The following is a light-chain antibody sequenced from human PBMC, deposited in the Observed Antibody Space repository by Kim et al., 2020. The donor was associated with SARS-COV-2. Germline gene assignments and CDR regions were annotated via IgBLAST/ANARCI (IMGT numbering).Light chain of an antibody. CDR1: QGISTY. CDR3: QQIDSYPLT. J-gene: IGKJ4*01. Sequence: DIQLTQSPSFLSASVGDRVTITCRASQGISTYLVWFQQKAGNAPKLLIYFASTLQSGVPSRFSGSGSGTEFTLTISSLQPEDFATYYCQQIDSYPLTFGGGTKVDIK. V-gene: IGKV1-9*01. CDR2: FAS.